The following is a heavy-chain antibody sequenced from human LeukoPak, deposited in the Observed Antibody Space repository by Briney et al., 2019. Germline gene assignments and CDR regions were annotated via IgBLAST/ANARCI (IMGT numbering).Heavy chain of an antibody. D-gene: IGHD4-17*01. V-gene: IGHV1-69*04. J-gene: IGHJ4*02. CDR2: IIPILGIA. CDR1: GGTFSSYA. CDR3: ARAEVRVYGDYRFDY. Sequence: ASVKVSCKASGGTFSSYAISWVRQAPGQGLEWMGRIIPILGIANYAQKFQGRVTITADKSTSTAYIELSSLRSEDTAVYYCARAEVRVYGDYRFDYWGQGTLVTVSS.